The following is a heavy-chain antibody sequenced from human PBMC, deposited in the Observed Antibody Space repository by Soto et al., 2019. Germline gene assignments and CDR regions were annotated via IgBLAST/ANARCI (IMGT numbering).Heavy chain of an antibody. D-gene: IGHD3-3*01. CDR1: GFTVSSNY. CDR3: ARVPTIFGVVTTYSGMDV. J-gene: IGHJ6*02. Sequence: EVQLVESGGGLIQPGGSLRLSCAASGFTVSSNYMSWVRQAPGKGLEWVSVIYSGGSTYYADSVKCRFTISRDNSKNTLYLQMNSLRAEDTAVYYCARVPTIFGVVTTYSGMDVWGQGTTVTVSS. V-gene: IGHV3-53*01. CDR2: IYSGGST.